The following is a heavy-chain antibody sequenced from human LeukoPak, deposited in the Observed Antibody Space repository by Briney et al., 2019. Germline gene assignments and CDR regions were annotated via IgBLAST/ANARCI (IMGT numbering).Heavy chain of an antibody. V-gene: IGHV5-51*01. J-gene: IGHJ5*02. Sequence: KPGESLKISCKGSGYSFTSYWIGWVRQMPGKGLEWMGIIYPGDSDTRYSPSFQGQVTISADKSISTAYLQWSSLKASDTAMYYCARRGETYYDFWSGPSGWFDPWGQGTLVTVSS. CDR2: IYPGDSDT. CDR3: ARRGETYYDFWSGPSGWFDP. D-gene: IGHD3-3*01. CDR1: GYSFTSYW.